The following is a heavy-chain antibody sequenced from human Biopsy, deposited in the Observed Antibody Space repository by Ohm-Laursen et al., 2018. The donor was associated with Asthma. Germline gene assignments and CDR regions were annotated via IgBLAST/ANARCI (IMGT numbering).Heavy chain of an antibody. CDR1: SGSIRSSSYL. J-gene: IGHJ5*02. CDR2: IYYSGST. V-gene: IGHV4-39*01. CDR3: ARFTASITIFGVVNNWFDP. D-gene: IGHD3-3*01. Sequence: SQTLSLTSDVSSGSIRSSSYLGGWSRQPPGKGLEWIGRIYYSGSTYYNPSLKSRVNISVDTSKNQFSVKLNSVTAADTAVYYCARFTASITIFGVVNNWFDPWGQGTLVTVSS.